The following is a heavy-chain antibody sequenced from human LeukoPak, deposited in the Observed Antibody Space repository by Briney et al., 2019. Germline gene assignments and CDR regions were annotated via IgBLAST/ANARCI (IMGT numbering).Heavy chain of an antibody. CDR1: GYTFTNYW. CDR3: ARSQDSSSDAFDV. J-gene: IGHJ3*01. D-gene: IGHD6-13*01. Sequence: GESLKISCTGSGYTFTNYWIGWGRHMPGKGLEWMGIIYPDDSETAFSPSFQGQVTISADKSINTAFLQWSSLKASDTAMYYCARSQDSSSDAFDVWGQGTMVTVSS. CDR2: IYPDDSET. V-gene: IGHV5-51*01.